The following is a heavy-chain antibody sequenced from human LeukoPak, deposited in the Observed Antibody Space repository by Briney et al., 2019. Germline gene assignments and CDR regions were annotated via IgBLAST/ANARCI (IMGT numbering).Heavy chain of an antibody. CDR3: ASPFRNYYYYGMDV. J-gene: IGHJ6*02. V-gene: IGHV3-23*01. CDR1: GFTFSSYA. Sequence: PGGSLRLSCAASGFTFSSYAMSWVRQAPGKGLEWVSAISGSGGSTYYADSVKGRFTISRDNAKNSLYLQMNSLRAEDTAVYYCASPFRNYYYYGMDVWGQGTTVTVSS. CDR2: ISGSGGST.